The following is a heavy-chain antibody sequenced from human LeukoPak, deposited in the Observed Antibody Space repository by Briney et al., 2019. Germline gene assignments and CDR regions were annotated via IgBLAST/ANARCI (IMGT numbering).Heavy chain of an antibody. D-gene: IGHD3-16*01. Sequence: GGSLRLSCTASGFTFSGYSMNWIRQAPGKGLEWVSSFGTRSTSIYHAGSVKGRFTVSRDNFKNTLYLQMNSLRAEDTALYYCARKLWHRNDCWGQGTLVTVSS. CDR2: FGTRSTSI. J-gene: IGHJ4*02. V-gene: IGHV3-21*04. CDR3: ARKLWHRNDC. CDR1: GFTFSGYS.